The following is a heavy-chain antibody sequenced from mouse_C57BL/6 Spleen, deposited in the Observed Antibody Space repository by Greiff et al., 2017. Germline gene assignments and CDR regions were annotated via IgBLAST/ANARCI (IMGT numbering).Heavy chain of an antibody. CDR1: GYAFSSSW. Sequence: QVQLQQSGPELVKPGASVKISCKASGYAFSSSWMNWVKQRPGKGLEWIGRIYPGDGDTKYNGKFKGKATLTADKSSSTAYMQLSSLTSEDSAVYFCAREGALLRYFDYWGQGTTLTVSS. CDR2: IYPGDGDT. J-gene: IGHJ2*01. CDR3: AREGALLRYFDY. D-gene: IGHD1-2*01. V-gene: IGHV1-82*01.